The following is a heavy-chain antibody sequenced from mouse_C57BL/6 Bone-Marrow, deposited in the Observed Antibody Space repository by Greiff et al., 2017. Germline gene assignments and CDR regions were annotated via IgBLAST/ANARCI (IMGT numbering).Heavy chain of an antibody. D-gene: IGHD1-1*01. J-gene: IGHJ1*03. Sequence: QVQLKESGAELVRPGTSVKVSCKASGYAFTNYLIEWVKQRPGQGLEWIGVINPGSGGTNYNEKFKGKATLTADKSSSTAYMQLSSLTSEDSAVYFCARGYYGSSYWYFDVWGTGTTVTVSS. CDR1: GYAFTNYL. V-gene: IGHV1-54*01. CDR2: INPGSGGT. CDR3: ARGYYGSSYWYFDV.